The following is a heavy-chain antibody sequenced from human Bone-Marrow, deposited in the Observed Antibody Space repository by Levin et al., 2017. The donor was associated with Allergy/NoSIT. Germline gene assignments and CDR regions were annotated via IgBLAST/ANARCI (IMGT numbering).Heavy chain of an antibody. CDR2: ISSSGNTI. CDR1: GFTFSHYY. J-gene: IGHJ4*02. Sequence: GGSLRLSCAASGFTFSHYYMIWIRQPPGKGLEWVSYISSSGNTIFYADSVKGRFTISRDNTNDSLYLQMNSLRPGDTAVYYCARVGTGGSYDYWGQGTLVTASS. D-gene: IGHD1-1*01. CDR3: ARVGTGGSYDY. V-gene: IGHV3-11*01.